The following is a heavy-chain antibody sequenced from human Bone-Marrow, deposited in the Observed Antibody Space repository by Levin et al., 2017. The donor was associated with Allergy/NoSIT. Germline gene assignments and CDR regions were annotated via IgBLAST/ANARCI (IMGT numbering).Heavy chain of an antibody. V-gene: IGHV3-23*01. J-gene: IGHJ5*02. Sequence: ETLSLTCAASGFVFRNYAMMWVRQAPGKGLEWVSSITGSGSGTYYVDSVKGRFTISRDNSKNTLYLQMGSLRAEDTAVYYCAKGKRDGAVDWFDPWGQGTLVTVSP. CDR1: GFVFRNYA. CDR3: AKGKRDGAVDWFDP. D-gene: IGHD4/OR15-4a*01. CDR2: ITGSGSGT.